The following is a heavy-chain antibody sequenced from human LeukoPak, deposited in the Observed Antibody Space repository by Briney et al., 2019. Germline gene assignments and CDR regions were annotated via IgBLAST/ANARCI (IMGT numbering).Heavy chain of an antibody. Sequence: PSETLSLTCAVYGGSFSGYYWSWIRQPPGKGLEWMGEINHSGSTNYNPSLKSRVTISVDTCKNQFSLKLSSVTAADTAVYYCARAVGKDYYYYGMDVWGQGTTVTVSS. CDR2: INHSGST. J-gene: IGHJ6*02. V-gene: IGHV4-34*01. CDR3: ARAVGKDYYYYGMDV. D-gene: IGHD7-27*01. CDR1: GGSFSGYY.